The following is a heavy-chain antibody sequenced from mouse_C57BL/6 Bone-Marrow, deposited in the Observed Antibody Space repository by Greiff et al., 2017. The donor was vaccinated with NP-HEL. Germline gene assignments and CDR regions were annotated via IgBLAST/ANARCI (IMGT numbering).Heavy chain of an antibody. V-gene: IGHV5-6*01. Sequence: VQLKESGGDLVKPGGSLKLSCAASGFTFSSYGMSWVRQTPDKRLEWVATISSGGSYTYYPDSVKGRFTISRDNAKNTLYLQMSSLKSEDTAMYYCARHATTVVYWYFDVWGTGTTVTVSS. D-gene: IGHD1-1*01. CDR3: ARHATTVVYWYFDV. CDR2: ISSGGSYT. CDR1: GFTFSSYG. J-gene: IGHJ1*03.